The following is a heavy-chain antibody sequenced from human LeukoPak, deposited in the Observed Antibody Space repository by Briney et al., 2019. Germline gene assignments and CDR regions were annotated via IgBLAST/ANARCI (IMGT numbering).Heavy chain of an antibody. CDR1: GYTFTGYY. CDR2: INPSGGST. CDR3: ARDGPRIAALGEDFDY. J-gene: IGHJ4*02. V-gene: IGHV1-46*01. D-gene: IGHD6-6*01. Sequence: GASVKVSCKASGYTFTGYYMHWVRQAPGQGLEWMGIINPSGGSTSYAQKFQGRVTMTRDTSTSTVYMELRSLRSEDTAVYYCARDGPRIAALGEDFDYWGQGTLVTVSS.